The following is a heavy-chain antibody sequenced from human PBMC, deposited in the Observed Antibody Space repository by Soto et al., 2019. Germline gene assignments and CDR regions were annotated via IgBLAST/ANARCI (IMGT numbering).Heavy chain of an antibody. V-gene: IGHV3-23*01. CDR3: ARGSTDSYPGSRIFEF. D-gene: IGHD3-10*01. CDR2: ITDSGGDA. Sequence: GGSLRLSCVSSVITFGSRAMSCVRHSPGEWLEWVSTITDSGGDAKYADSVRGRFTISRDNSKNTLYLKMSSLRAEDSAVYYCARGSTDSYPGSRIFEFWGRGTLVTVSS. J-gene: IGHJ4*02. CDR1: VITFGSRA.